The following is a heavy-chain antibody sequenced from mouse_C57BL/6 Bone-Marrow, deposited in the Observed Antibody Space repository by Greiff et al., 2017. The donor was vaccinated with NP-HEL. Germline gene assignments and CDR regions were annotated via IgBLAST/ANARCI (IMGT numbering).Heavy chain of an antibody. CDR1: GYTFTSYW. CDR3: AREFITTVVADY. J-gene: IGHJ2*01. CDR2: IHPNSGST. D-gene: IGHD1-1*01. Sequence: QVQLQQPGAELVKPGASVKLSCKASGYTFTSYWMPWVKQRPGQGLEWIGMIHPNSGSTNYNEKFKSKATLTVDKSSSTAYMQLSSLTSEDSAVYYCAREFITTVVADYWGQGTTLTVSS. V-gene: IGHV1-64*01.